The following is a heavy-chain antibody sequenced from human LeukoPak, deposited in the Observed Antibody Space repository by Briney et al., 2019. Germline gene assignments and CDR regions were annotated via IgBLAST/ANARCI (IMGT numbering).Heavy chain of an antibody. J-gene: IGHJ4*02. CDR3: AREEYSGSYYFDY. V-gene: IGHV3-69-1*01. CDR1: GFTVSSNY. D-gene: IGHD1-26*01. Sequence: PGGSLRLSCAASGFTVSSNYMIWFRQPPGKGLEWVSSISSSSYIYNADSVKGRFTISRDNAKNSLYLQMNRLRAEDTAVYYCAREEYSGSYYFDYWGQGTLVTVSS. CDR2: ISSSSYI.